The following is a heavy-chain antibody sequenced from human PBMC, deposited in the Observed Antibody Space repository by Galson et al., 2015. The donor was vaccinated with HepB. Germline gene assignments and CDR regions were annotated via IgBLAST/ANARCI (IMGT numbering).Heavy chain of an antibody. CDR1: GFTFSSYA. CDR2: ISGSGGST. V-gene: IGHV3-23*01. J-gene: IGHJ4*02. D-gene: IGHD3-22*01. Sequence: SLRLSCAASGFTFSSYAMSWVRQAPGKGLEWVSAISGSGGSTYYADSVKGRFTISRDNSKNTLYLQMNSLRAEDTAVYYCAKDSPGFYDSSGYYDYWGQGTLVTVSS. CDR3: AKDSPGFYDSSGYYDY.